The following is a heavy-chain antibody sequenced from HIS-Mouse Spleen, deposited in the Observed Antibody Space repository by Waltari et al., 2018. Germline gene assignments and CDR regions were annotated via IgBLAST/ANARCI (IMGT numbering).Heavy chain of an antibody. J-gene: IGHJ2*01. Sequence: QLQLQESGPGLVKPSETLSLTCTVSGGSISIRSYYWGWIRQPPGKGLEWIGSIYYSGSTYYNPSLKSRVTISVDTSKNQFSLKLSSVTAAETAVYYCAREIPYSSSWYDWYFDLWGRGTLVTVSS. D-gene: IGHD6-13*01. CDR1: GGSISIRSYY. CDR3: AREIPYSSSWYDWYFDL. CDR2: IYYSGST. V-gene: IGHV4-39*07.